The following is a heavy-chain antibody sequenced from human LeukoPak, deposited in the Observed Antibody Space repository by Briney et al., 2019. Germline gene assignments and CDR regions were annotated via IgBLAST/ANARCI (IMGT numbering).Heavy chain of an antibody. V-gene: IGHV3-30*03. D-gene: IGHD2-8*01. CDR3: ASTGYAPFPASDY. J-gene: IGHJ4*02. CDR2: ISYDGSNK. CDR1: GFTFSSYG. Sequence: GGSLRLSCAASGFTFSSYGMHWVRQAPGKGLEWVAVISYDGSNKYYADSVKGRFTISRDNSKNTLYLQMNSLRAEDTAVYYCASTGYAPFPASDYWGQGTPVTVSS.